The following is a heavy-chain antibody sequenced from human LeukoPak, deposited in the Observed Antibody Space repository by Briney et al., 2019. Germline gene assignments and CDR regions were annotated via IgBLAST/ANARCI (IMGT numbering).Heavy chain of an antibody. CDR1: GGSFSGYY. Sequence: PSETLSLTCAVYGGSFSGYYWSWIRQPPGKGLEWIGEINHSGSTNYNPSLKSRVTISVDTSKNQFSLKLSSVTAADTAVYYCARRYYDFWSGYYRYNWFDPWGQGTLVTVSS. CDR2: INHSGST. CDR3: ARRYYDFWSGYYRYNWFDP. J-gene: IGHJ5*02. D-gene: IGHD3-3*01. V-gene: IGHV4-34*01.